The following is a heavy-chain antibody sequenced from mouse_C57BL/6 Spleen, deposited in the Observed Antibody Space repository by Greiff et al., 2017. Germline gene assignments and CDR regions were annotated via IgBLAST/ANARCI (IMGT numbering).Heavy chain of an antibody. CDR3: ARGLGGTEDYFDY. D-gene: IGHD4-1*01. Sequence: QVQLQQPGAELVKPGASVKLSCKASGYTFTSYWMHWVKQRPGQGLEWIGMIHPNSGSTNYNEKFKSKATLTVDKSSSTAYMQLSSLTSEDSAVYYCARGLGGTEDYFDYWGQGTTRTVSS. CDR2: IHPNSGST. CDR1: GYTFTSYW. J-gene: IGHJ2*01. V-gene: IGHV1-64*01.